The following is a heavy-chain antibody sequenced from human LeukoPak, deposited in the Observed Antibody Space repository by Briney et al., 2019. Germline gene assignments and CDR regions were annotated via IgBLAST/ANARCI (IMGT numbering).Heavy chain of an antibody. V-gene: IGHV1-2*02. D-gene: IGHD2-15*01. CDR2: INPNSGGT. Sequence: PLASVTVSCRASGYTFTGYYMHWVRQAPGQGLEWMGWINPNSGGTNYAQKFQGRVTMTRDTSISTAYMELSRLRSDDTAVYYCALEQGYCSGGSCYRWFDPWGQGTLVTVSS. CDR1: GYTFTGYY. J-gene: IGHJ5*02. CDR3: ALEQGYCSGGSCYRWFDP.